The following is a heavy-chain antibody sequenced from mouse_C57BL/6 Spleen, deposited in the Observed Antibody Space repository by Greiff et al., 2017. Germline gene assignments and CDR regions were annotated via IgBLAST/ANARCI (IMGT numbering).Heavy chain of an antibody. J-gene: IGHJ4*01. D-gene: IGHD4-1*01. Sequence: VQVVESGAELMKPGASVKLSCKATGYPFTGYWIEWVKQRPGHGLEWIGEILPGSGSTNYNEKFKGKATFTADTSSNTAYMQLSILSSEDSAIYCGATGTYYYALDCWGQGASVTVSS. CDR1: GYPFTGYW. CDR2: ILPGSGST. V-gene: IGHV1-9*01. CDR3: ATGTYYYALDC.